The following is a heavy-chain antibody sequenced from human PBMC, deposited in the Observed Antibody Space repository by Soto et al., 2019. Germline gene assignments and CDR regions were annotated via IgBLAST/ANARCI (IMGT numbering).Heavy chain of an antibody. CDR2: INHSGST. Sequence: QVQLQQWGAGLLKPSETLSLTCAVYGGSFSGYYWSWIRQPPGKGLEWIGEINHSGSTNYNPSLKGRFTISVDTSKTQFSLKLSSVTAADRVVYYCAIHIRGIAAAGTGSAGGVFDIWGQGTMVTVSS. D-gene: IGHD6-13*01. CDR3: AIHIRGIAAAGTGSAGGVFDI. V-gene: IGHV4-34*01. CDR1: GGSFSGYY. J-gene: IGHJ3*02.